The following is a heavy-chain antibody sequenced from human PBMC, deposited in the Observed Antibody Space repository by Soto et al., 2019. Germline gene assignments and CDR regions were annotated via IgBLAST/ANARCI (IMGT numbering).Heavy chain of an antibody. CDR2: IYYSGTT. Sequence: PSETLSLTCTVSGGSISSGDHYWSCIRQPPGKGLEWIGYIYYSGTTYYNPSLKSRVTISVDTSENQFSLKVNSVTAADTAVYYCARALIQLWPHYYYGMDVWGQGTTVTVSS. CDR1: GGSISSGDHY. CDR3: ARALIQLWPHYYYGMDV. J-gene: IGHJ6*02. V-gene: IGHV4-30-4*01. D-gene: IGHD5-18*01.